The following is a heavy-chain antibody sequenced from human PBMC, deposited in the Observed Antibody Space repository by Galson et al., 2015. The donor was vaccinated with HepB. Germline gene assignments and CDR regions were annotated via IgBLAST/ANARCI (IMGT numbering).Heavy chain of an antibody. J-gene: IGHJ6*02. V-gene: IGHV3-23*01. CDR1: GFTFSKYA. CDR3: AKDAHVIINVHYGMDV. Sequence: SLRLSCAASGFTFSKYAMSWVRQAPGKGLEWVSGISGSAGTTYYADSVKGRFTVSRDNSKNMLYFQMNRLRAEDTAIYFCAKDAHVIINVHYGMDVWGQGTTVIVSS. CDR2: ISGSAGTT. D-gene: IGHD3-22*01.